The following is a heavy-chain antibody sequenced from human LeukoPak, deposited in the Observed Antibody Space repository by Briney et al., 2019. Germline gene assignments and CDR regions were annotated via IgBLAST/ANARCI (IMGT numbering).Heavy chain of an antibody. CDR1: GGSISSYY. V-gene: IGHV4-4*07. CDR3: ARDLSYSSSWYWFDP. Sequence: SETLSLTCSVSGGSISSYYWSWIRQPPGKGLEWIGRIYTSGSTNYNPSLKSRVTMSVDTSKNQFSLKLSSVTAADTAVYYCARDLSYSSSWYWFDPWGQGTLVTVSS. D-gene: IGHD6-13*01. CDR2: IYTSGST. J-gene: IGHJ5*02.